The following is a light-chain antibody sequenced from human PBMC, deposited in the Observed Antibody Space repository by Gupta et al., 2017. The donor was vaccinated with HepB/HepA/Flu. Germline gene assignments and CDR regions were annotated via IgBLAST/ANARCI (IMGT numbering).Light chain of an antibody. CDR3: QQSHSTPRT. J-gene: IGKJ2*01. V-gene: IGKV1-39*01. CDR2: GAS. CDR1: QSITNY. Sequence: DIQMTQPPSSLSASVGDRVTITCRASQSITNYLSGYQQKPGKAPKVLIYGASNWQSGVPSRFSGSGSGTDFTLTISNLQPEDFATYYCQQSHSTPRTFGQGTKVEIK.